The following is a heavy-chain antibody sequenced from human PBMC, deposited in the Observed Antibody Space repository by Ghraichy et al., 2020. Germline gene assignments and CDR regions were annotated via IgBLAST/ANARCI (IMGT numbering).Heavy chain of an antibody. CDR2: IYSGGTT. V-gene: IGHV3-66*01. J-gene: IGHJ5*02. D-gene: IGHD6-25*01. CDR1: GFTVINNF. CDR3: ARGGSSSEAGS. Sequence: GGSLRLSCAASGFTVINNFMTWVRQALGKGLEWVALIYSGGTTSYADSVKGRFTLSRDSSKNTVYLQMNSLRVDDTAVYYCARGGSSSEAGSWGQGTLVTVSS.